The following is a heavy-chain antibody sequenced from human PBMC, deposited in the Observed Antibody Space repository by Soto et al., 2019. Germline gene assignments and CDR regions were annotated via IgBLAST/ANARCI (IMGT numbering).Heavy chain of an antibody. CDR2: INPNSGGT. J-gene: IGHJ5*02. Sequence: ASVKVSCKASGYTFTGYYMHWVRQAPGQGLEWMGWINPNSGGTNYAQKFQGWVTMTRDTSISTAYMELSRLRSDDTAVYYCARDGLELVNFEYSSSSYNWFDPWGQGTLVTVSS. CDR1: GYTFTGYY. D-gene: IGHD6-6*01. V-gene: IGHV1-2*04. CDR3: ARDGLELVNFEYSSSSYNWFDP.